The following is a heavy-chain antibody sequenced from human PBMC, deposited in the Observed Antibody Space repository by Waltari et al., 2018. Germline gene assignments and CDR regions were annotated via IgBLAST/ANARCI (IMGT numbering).Heavy chain of an antibody. CDR1: GGSISSYY. V-gene: IGHV4-4*07. CDR2: IYTSGRT. J-gene: IGHJ6*03. Sequence: QVQLQESGPGLVKPSETLSLTCTVSGGSISSYYWSWIRQPAGKGLEWIGRIYTSGRTNHNPSRKSRVTMSVDTSKNQFSLKLSSVTAADTAVYYCARECPGPCGAYMDVWGKGTTVTVSS. CDR3: ARECPGPCGAYMDV. D-gene: IGHD2-21*01.